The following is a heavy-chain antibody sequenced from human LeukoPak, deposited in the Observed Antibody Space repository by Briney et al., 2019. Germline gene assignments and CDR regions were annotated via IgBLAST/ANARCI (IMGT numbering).Heavy chain of an antibody. CDR2: IRNDGSDK. Sequence: PGGSLRLSCVASGFTFRNYGMHCVRQAPGKGLEWVAFIRNDGSDKYYADSVKGRFTISRDNSGNTLYLQMNSLRNEDTALYYCAKDGGNYCDYWGQGTLVTVSS. CDR1: GFTFRNYG. D-gene: IGHD3-3*01. J-gene: IGHJ4*02. V-gene: IGHV3-30*02. CDR3: AKDGGNYCDY.